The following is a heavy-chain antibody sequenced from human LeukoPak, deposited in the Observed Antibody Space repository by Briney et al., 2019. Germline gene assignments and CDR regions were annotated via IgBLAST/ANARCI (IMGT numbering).Heavy chain of an antibody. D-gene: IGHD6-19*01. V-gene: IGHV1-2*02. CDR3: ARASWWSSSGWYAIPRAFDY. CDR2: INPNSGGT. Sequence: GASVKVSCKASGYTFTGYYMHWVRQASGQGLEWMGWINPNSGGTNYAQKFQGRVTMTRDTSISTAYMELSRLRSDDTAVYYCARASWWSSSGWYAIPRAFDYWGQGTLVTVSS. CDR1: GYTFTGYY. J-gene: IGHJ4*02.